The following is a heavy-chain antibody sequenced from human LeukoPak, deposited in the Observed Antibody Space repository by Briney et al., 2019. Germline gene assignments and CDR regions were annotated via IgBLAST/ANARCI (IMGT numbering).Heavy chain of an antibody. V-gene: IGHV3-11*06. CDR2: ISSSSSYT. CDR1: GFTFSDYY. CDR3: ARHLNGSENDY. Sequence: KAGGSLRLSCAASGFTFSDYYMGWIRQAPGKGLEWVSYISSSSSYTNYADSVKGRFTISRDNAKNSLYLQMNSLRAEDTAVYYCARHLNGSENDYWGQGTLVTVSS. J-gene: IGHJ4*02. D-gene: IGHD3-10*01.